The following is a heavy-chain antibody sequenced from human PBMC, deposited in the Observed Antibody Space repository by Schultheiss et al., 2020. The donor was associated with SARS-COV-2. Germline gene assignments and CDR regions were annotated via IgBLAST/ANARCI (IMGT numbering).Heavy chain of an antibody. J-gene: IGHJ6*02. CDR3: AAADRFRTPHYYYYGMDV. CDR1: GFTFTSSA. CDR2: IVVGSGNT. Sequence: KISCKASGFTFTSSAMQWVRQARGQRLEWIGWIVVGSGNTNYAQKFQERVTITRDMSTSTAYMELSSLRSEDTAVYYCAAADRFRTPHYYYYGMDVWGQGTTVTVSS. V-gene: IGHV1-58*02. D-gene: IGHD1-14*01.